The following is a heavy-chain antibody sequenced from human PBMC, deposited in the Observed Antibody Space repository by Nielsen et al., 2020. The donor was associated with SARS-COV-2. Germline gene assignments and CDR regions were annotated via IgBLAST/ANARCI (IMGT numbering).Heavy chain of an antibody. CDR1: GLTFSRFG. CDR2: IRNDGVNK. CDR3: VKDGAYYGVRGVVHFGY. Sequence: GGSLRLSCAASGLTFSRFGMHWVRQAPGKGLEWLAFIRNDGVNKYYADSLKGRFTISRDNSKNILYLQMNNLRAEDTAVYYCVKDGAYYGVRGVVHFGYGGRGNLVTVSS. J-gene: IGHJ4*02. D-gene: IGHD3-10*01. V-gene: IGHV3-30*02.